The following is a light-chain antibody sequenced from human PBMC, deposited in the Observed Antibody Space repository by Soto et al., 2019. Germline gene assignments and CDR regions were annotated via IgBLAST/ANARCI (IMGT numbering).Light chain of an antibody. Sequence: QSVLTQPASVSGSPGQSITISCTGTSSDVGGYNSVSWYQQHPGKAPKLVIYEVSNRPSGVSNRFSASKSGNTASLTISGLQAEDEADYYCSSYTSSRTLWVFGGGTKLTVL. J-gene: IGLJ3*02. CDR2: EVS. V-gene: IGLV2-14*01. CDR3: SSYTSSRTLWV. CDR1: SSDVGGYNS.